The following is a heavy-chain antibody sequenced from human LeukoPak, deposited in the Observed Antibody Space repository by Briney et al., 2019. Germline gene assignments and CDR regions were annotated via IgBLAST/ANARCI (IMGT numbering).Heavy chain of an antibody. D-gene: IGHD3-10*01. V-gene: IGHV4-39*07. CDR2: IYYSGST. CDR1: GGSISSSSYY. CDR3: ATFGESAAFDI. J-gene: IGHJ3*02. Sequence: SETLSLTCTVSGGSISSSSYYWGWIRQPPGKGLEWIGSIYYSGSTYYNPSLKSRVTISVDTSKNQFSLKLSSVTAADTAVYYCATFGESAAFDIWGQGTMVTVSS.